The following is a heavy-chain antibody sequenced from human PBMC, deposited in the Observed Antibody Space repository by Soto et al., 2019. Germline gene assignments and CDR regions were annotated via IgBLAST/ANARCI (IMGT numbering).Heavy chain of an antibody. Sequence: ASVKVSCKASGYTFTGYYMHWVRQAPGQGLEWMGWINPNSGGTNYAQKFQGWVTMTRDTSISTAYMELSRLRSDDTAVYYCARGIAAAGTYYYYYMDVWGKGTTVTVSS. J-gene: IGHJ6*03. CDR2: INPNSGGT. CDR1: GYTFTGYY. D-gene: IGHD6-13*01. V-gene: IGHV1-2*04. CDR3: ARGIAAAGTYYYYYMDV.